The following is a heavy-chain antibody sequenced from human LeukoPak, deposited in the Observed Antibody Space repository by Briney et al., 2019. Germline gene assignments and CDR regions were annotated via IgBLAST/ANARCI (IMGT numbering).Heavy chain of an antibody. CDR2: ISGSGGST. Sequence: PGESLRLSCAASGFTFSSYAMSWVRQAPGKGLEWVSAISGSGGSTYYADSVKGRFTISRDNSKNTLYLQMNSLRAEDTAVYYCAKGVGGDIVVVPAAYTFDYWGQGTLVTVSS. CDR1: GFTFSSYA. D-gene: IGHD2-2*01. V-gene: IGHV3-23*01. CDR3: AKGVGGDIVVVPAAYTFDY. J-gene: IGHJ4*02.